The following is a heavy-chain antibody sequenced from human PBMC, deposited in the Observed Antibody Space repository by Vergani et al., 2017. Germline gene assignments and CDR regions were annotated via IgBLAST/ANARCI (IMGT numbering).Heavy chain of an antibody. D-gene: IGHD5-18*01. CDR3: ARDVEQGYSYGYHWYYYGMDV. Sequence: QVQLVQSGAEVKKPGASVKVSCKASGYTFTAYYMHWVRQAPGQGLEWMGWINPNSGGTNYAQKFQGRVTMTRDTSISTAYMELSRLRSDDTAVYYCARDVEQGYSYGYHWYYYGMDVWGQGTTVTVSS. CDR2: INPNSGGT. CDR1: GYTFTAYY. J-gene: IGHJ6*02. V-gene: IGHV1-2*02.